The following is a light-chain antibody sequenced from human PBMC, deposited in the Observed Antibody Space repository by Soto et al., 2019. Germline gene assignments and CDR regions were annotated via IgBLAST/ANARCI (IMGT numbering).Light chain of an antibody. J-gene: IGKJ1*01. CDR1: QSVSNN. CDR2: GAS. Sequence: EIVMTQSPATLSVSPGERATLSCRASQSVSNNLAWYQQKPGQAPRLLMYGASTRATGIPARFSGSGSGTEFTLTISSXQSADFAVYFCQQYNNWARTFGQGTKVDIK. V-gene: IGKV3-15*01. CDR3: QQYNNWART.